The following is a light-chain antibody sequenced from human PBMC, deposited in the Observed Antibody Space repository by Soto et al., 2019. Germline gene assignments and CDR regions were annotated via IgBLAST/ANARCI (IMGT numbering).Light chain of an antibody. CDR2: DAS. CDR3: QQYNRYSLT. Sequence: DIQMTQSPSTLSASVGDRVTITCRASQSISSWLAWYQQKLGKAPKLLIYDASSLESGVPSRFSGSGSDTEFTLTINTLQPDDFATYHCQQYNRYSLTFGGGTKVEIK. V-gene: IGKV1-5*01. CDR1: QSISSW. J-gene: IGKJ4*01.